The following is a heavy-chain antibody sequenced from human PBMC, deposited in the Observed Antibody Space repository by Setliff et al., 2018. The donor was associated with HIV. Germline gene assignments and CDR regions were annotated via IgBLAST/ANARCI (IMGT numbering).Heavy chain of an antibody. CDR3: ATSSRIYYYSYMDV. D-gene: IGHD2-2*01. V-gene: IGHV1-18*01. CDR2: ISGFNGNT. Sequence: ASVKVSCKASGYSFARYGLSWVRQAPGQGLEWMGWISGFNGNTNYAQKLQGRVTMTTGTSTSTAYMELRTLRSDDTAVYYCATSSRIYYYSYMDVWGKGTTVTVSS. J-gene: IGHJ6*03. CDR1: GYSFARYG.